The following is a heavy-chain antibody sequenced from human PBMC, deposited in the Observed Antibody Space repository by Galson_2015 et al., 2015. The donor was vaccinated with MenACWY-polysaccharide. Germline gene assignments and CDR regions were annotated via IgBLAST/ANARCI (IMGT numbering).Heavy chain of an antibody. CDR2: IYNGGTT. D-gene: IGHD2/OR15-2a*01. J-gene: IGHJ4*02. V-gene: IGHV4-59*02. CDR1: GASVSSYY. CDR3: ARLDTYTSEGRDY. Sequence: SETLSLTCTVSGASVSSYYWSWIRQPPGKRLEWIGYIYNGGTTNYNPSLKSRVTISLDTSSNQFSLKLTSLTAADTAVYYCARLDTYTSEGRDYWGQGALITVSS.